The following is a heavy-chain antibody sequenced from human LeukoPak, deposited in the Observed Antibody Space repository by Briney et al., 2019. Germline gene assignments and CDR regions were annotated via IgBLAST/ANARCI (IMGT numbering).Heavy chain of an antibody. CDR3: AKRLEMEWSIHWSFDY. CDR2: IIPIFGTA. V-gene: IGHV1-69*13. CDR1: GGTFSSYA. J-gene: IGHJ4*02. D-gene: IGHD3-3*01. Sequence: SVKVSCKASGGTFSSYAISWVQQAPGQGLEWMGGIIPIFGTANYAQKFQGRVTITADESTSTAYMELSSLRSEDTAVYYCAKRLEMEWSIHWSFDYWGQGTLVTVSS.